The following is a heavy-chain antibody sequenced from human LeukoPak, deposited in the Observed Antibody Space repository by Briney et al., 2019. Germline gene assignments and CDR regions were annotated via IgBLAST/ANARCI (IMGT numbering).Heavy chain of an antibody. Sequence: PGGSLRLSCAASGFTFSSYSMNWVRQAPGKGLVWVSRINSDGSSTSYADSVKGRFTISRDNAKNTLYLQMNSLRAEDTAVYYCASGWYGYYYGMDVWGQGTTVTVSS. CDR1: GFTFSSYS. V-gene: IGHV3-74*01. J-gene: IGHJ6*02. CDR3: ASGWYGYYYGMDV. D-gene: IGHD6-19*01. CDR2: INSDGSST.